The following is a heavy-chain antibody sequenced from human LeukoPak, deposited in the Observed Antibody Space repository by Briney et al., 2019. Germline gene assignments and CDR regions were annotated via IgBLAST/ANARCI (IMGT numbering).Heavy chain of an antibody. Sequence: EGSLRLSCAASGFTFSSYAMSWVRQAPGKGLEWDSAISGSGGSTYYADSVKGRFTISRDNSKNTLYLQMNSLRAEDTAVYYCAKDLDCSSTSCYPDYWGQGTLVTFSS. D-gene: IGHD2-2*01. CDR2: ISGSGGST. V-gene: IGHV3-23*01. CDR1: GFTFSSYA. J-gene: IGHJ4*02. CDR3: AKDLDCSSTSCYPDY.